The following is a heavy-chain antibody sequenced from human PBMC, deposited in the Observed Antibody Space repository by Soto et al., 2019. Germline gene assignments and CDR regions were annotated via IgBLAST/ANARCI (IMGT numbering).Heavy chain of an antibody. V-gene: IGHV1-69*13. J-gene: IGHJ6*02. Sequence: SVQISCRASGGTFSSYDISWVRQAPGQGLEWIGGIIPIFGTANYAQKFQGRVTITADESTSTAYMELSSLRSEDTAVYGCARGFLRPPVWSGLIAEANSPFGPRPNHYYFYGMDVWGQGTTVTVSS. CDR3: ARGFLRPPVWSGLIAEANSPFGPRPNHYYFYGMDV. CDR1: GGTFSSYD. D-gene: IGHD3-3*01. CDR2: IIPIFGTA.